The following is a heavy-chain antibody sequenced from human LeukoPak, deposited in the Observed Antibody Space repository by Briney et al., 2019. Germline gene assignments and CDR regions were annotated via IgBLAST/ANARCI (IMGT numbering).Heavy chain of an antibody. CDR2: ISDSGDDT. Sequence: GGSLRLSCAASGFTFSSYGMHWVRQAPGKGLEWVSGISDSGDDTYYPDSVKGRFTISRDNSRNSLHLQMNSLRGDDTAVYYCAKDRKADRAYFFDYWGQGILVTVSS. J-gene: IGHJ4*02. CDR3: AKDRKADRAYFFDY. V-gene: IGHV3-23*01. CDR1: GFTFSSYG.